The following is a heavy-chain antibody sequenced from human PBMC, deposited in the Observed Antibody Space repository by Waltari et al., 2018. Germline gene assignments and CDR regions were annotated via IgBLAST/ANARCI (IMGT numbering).Heavy chain of an antibody. Sequence: QVQLVQSGAEVKKPGSSVKVSCKASGGTFSSYAISWVRQAPGQGLEGMGGIIPILGTANDALKCQGRVTITADESTSTAYMELSSLRSEDTAVYYCARSVGSGTYYFDYWGQGTLVTVSS. CDR2: IIPILGTA. CDR3: ARSVGSGTYYFDY. V-gene: IGHV1-69*12. D-gene: IGHD3-10*01. J-gene: IGHJ4*02. CDR1: GGTFSSYA.